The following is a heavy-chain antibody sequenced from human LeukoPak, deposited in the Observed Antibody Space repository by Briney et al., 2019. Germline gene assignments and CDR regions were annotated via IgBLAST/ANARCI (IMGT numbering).Heavy chain of an antibody. J-gene: IGHJ5*02. CDR1: GGTFTSYA. CDR3: AKAVVAATDNWLDP. D-gene: IGHD2-15*01. Sequence: GASVKVSCKASGGTFTSYAISWVRQAPGQGLEWMGRIIPILGIANYAQKFQGRVTITADKSTSTAYMELSSLRSEDTAVYYCAKAVVAATDNWLDPWGQGTLVTVSS. CDR2: IIPILGIA. V-gene: IGHV1-69*04.